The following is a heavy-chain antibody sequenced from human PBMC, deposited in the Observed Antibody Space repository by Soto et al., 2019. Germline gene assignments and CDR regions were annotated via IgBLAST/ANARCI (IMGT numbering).Heavy chain of an antibody. CDR2: ISGSGGST. CDR1: AFTFTNDT. CDR3: AKRGHSTSWYWFDP. Sequence: EVQLLESGGGLVQPGGSLRLSCAASAFTFTNDTMSWVRQAPGKGLEWVSSISGSGGSTYYEDYVQGRFTISRDNSNNTQYLQMDSLRAEDAAVYFCAKRGHSTSWYWFDPWGQGTQVTVSS. J-gene: IGHJ5*02. V-gene: IGHV3-23*01. D-gene: IGHD6-13*01.